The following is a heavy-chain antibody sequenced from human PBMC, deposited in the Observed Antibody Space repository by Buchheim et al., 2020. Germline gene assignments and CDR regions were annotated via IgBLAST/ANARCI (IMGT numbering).Heavy chain of an antibody. CDR3: ARDLHFDWLLLDLSLRY. D-gene: IGHD3-9*01. CDR1: GFTFGSYW. J-gene: IGHJ4*02. CDR2: IKQDGSEK. V-gene: IGHV3-7*01. Sequence: EVQLVESGGGLVQPGGSLRLSCAASGFTFGSYWMSWVRQAPGKGLEWVANIKQDGSEKYYVDSVKGRFTISRDNAKNSLYLQMNSLRAEDTAVYYCARDLHFDWLLLDLSLRYWGQGTL.